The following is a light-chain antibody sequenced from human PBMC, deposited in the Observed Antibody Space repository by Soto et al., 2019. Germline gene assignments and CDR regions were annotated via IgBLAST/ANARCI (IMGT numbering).Light chain of an antibody. V-gene: IGLV1-40*01. CDR2: DNT. Sequence: QSVLTQPPSVSGAPGQRVTLSCTGSISNIGAGYGVHWYQQLPGRAPKLLVYDNTKRHSGVPDRFSGSKSGPSASLAITRLQADDEADYYCQSYDSSLSGVVFGGGTKLTVL. CDR1: ISNIGAGYG. CDR3: QSYDSSLSGVV. J-gene: IGLJ2*01.